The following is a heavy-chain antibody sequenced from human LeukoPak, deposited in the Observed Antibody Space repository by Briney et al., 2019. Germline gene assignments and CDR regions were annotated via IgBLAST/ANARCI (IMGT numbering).Heavy chain of an antibody. CDR3: ARGGLEMATIDGGAFDI. Sequence: SEPLSLTCPVSGVSISSSSYYWGWIRQPPGKGLGWIWSIYYSGSTYYNPSLKSRVTISVDTSKNQFSLKLSSVTAADTAVYYCARGGLEMATIDGGAFDIWGQGTMVTVSS. V-gene: IGHV4-39*07. J-gene: IGHJ3*02. CDR2: IYYSGST. CDR1: GVSISSSSYY. D-gene: IGHD5-24*01.